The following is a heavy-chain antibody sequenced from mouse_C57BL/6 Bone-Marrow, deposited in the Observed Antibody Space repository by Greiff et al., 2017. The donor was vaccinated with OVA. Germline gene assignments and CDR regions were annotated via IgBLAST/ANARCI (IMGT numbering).Heavy chain of an antibody. V-gene: IGHV1-15*01. J-gene: IGHJ1*03. CDR3: ARGLLSDWYFDV. D-gene: IGHD3-1*01. CDR1: GYTFTDYE. Sequence: QVQLKQSGAELVRPGASVTLSCKASGYTFTDYEMHWVKQTPVHGLEWIGAIDPETGGTAYNQKFKGKAILTADKSSSTAYMELRSLTSEDSAVYFCARGLLSDWYFDVWGTGTTVTVSS. CDR2: IDPETGGT.